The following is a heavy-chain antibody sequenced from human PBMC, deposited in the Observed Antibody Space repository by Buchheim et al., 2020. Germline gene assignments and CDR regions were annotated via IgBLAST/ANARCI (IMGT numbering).Heavy chain of an antibody. CDR3: ARRWLRVSGYGMDV. CDR2: INHSGST. CDR1: GGSFSGYY. D-gene: IGHD5-12*01. V-gene: IGHV4-34*01. J-gene: IGHJ6*01. Sequence: QVQLQQWGAGLLKPSETLSLTCAVYGGSFSGYYWSWIRQPPGKGLEWIGEINHSGSTNYNPSLKSRVNISVDTSKNQFSLKLSSVTTADTAVYYCARRWLRVSGYGMDVWGQGTT.